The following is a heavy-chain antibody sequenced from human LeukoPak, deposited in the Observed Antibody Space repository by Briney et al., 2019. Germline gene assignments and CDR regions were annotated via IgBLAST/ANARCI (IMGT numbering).Heavy chain of an antibody. CDR3: ARDRDIAADGMEGGDAFDI. CDR2: IYISDNA. CDR1: VAPLAGYY. V-gene: IGHV4-4*07. J-gene: IGHJ3*02. Sequence: AETLSLTCTASVAPLAGYYWSWIRQPAGKGLEWIGRIYISDNARYNPSLKSRVTMSIDTSKKQFSLILRSATAADTAVYYCARDRDIAADGMEGGDAFDIWGPGTLVTVSP. D-gene: IGHD6-13*01.